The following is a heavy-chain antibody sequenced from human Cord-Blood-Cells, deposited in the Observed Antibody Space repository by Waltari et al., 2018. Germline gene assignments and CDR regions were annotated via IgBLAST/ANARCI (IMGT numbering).Heavy chain of an antibody. V-gene: IGHV3-53*01. CDR1: GFTVRRNY. CDR2: IYSGGST. J-gene: IGHJ6*02. CDR3: ASSYSNYYYYGVDL. D-gene: IGHD1-26*01. Sequence: EVQVVECGGGLSRPGGSLRLSCAACGFTVRRNYMSWVSQAPGKGCEWDAVIYSGGSTYYADSRKRRFTIPTDHSKHTPYLKTNSMRTEDTAVDYCASSYSNYYYYGVDLWDRGPKVTASS.